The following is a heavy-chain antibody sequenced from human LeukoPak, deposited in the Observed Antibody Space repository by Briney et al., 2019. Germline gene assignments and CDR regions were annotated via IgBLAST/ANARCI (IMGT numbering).Heavy chain of an antibody. CDR1: GGTFSSYA. CDR3: ARSIVVVPALLDV. CDR2: IIPILGIA. Sequence: VKVSCKASGGTFSSYAISWVRQAPGQGLEWMGRIIPILGIANYAQKFQGRVTITADKSTSTAYMELSSLRSEDTAVYYCARSIVVVPALLDVWGQGTTVTVSS. D-gene: IGHD2-2*01. J-gene: IGHJ6*02. V-gene: IGHV1-69*10.